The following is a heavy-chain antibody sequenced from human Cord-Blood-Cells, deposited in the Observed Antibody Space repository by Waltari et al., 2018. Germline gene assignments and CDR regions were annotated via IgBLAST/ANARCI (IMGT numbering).Heavy chain of an antibody. CDR1: GGSFSRYY. CDR3: ARADHSNYFDY. J-gene: IGHJ4*02. V-gene: IGHV4-34*01. CDR2: INHSGST. Sequence: QVQLQQWGAGLLKPSETLSLTCAVYGGSFSRYYWNWIRQPPGKGLEWIGEINHSGSTNYNPSLKSRVTISVDTSKNQFSLKLSSVTAADTAVYYCARADHSNYFDYWGQGTLVTVSS. D-gene: IGHD4-4*01.